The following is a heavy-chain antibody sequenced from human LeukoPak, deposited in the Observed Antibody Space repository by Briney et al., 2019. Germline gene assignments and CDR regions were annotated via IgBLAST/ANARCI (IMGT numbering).Heavy chain of an antibody. V-gene: IGHV4-59*01. D-gene: IGHD4-17*01. CDR1: GGSISSYY. CDR2: IYYSGST. CDR3: ARVDGDYVYYFDY. J-gene: IGHJ4*02. Sequence: SETLSLTCTVSGGSISSYYWSWIRQPPGKGLEWIGYIYYSGSTNYNPSLKSRVTISVDTSKNQFSLRLSSVTAADTAVYYCARVDGDYVYYFDYWGQGTLVTVSS.